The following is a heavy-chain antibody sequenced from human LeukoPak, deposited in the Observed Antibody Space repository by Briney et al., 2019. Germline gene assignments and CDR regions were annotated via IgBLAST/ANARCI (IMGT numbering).Heavy chain of an antibody. CDR3: ARESYGDFGLDC. Sequence: SETLSLTCAVYGGSFSGYYWTWIRQPPGKGPEWIGEINYDGDINYNPSLKSRVTISVDTSKNQFSLKLSSVTDADTAVYYCARESYGDFGLDCWGQGTLVTVSS. D-gene: IGHD4-17*01. V-gene: IGHV4-34*01. CDR1: GGSFSGYY. J-gene: IGHJ4*02. CDR2: INYDGDI.